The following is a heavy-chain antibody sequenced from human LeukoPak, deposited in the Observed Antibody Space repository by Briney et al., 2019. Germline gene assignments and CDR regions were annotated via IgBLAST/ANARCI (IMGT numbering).Heavy chain of an antibody. CDR3: ARRLYYSGSSGYYLDL. J-gene: IGHJ4*02. D-gene: IGHD1-26*01. CDR2: IYYSGKT. Sequence: PSETLSLTCTVSGGSISGHYWSWIRQPPGQGLEYIGYIYYSGKTNYNPSLKSRVTISIDTAKNQFSLRVSSVTAADTAVYYCARRLYYSGSSGYYLDLWGQGTLVTVSS. V-gene: IGHV4-59*11. CDR1: GGSISGHY.